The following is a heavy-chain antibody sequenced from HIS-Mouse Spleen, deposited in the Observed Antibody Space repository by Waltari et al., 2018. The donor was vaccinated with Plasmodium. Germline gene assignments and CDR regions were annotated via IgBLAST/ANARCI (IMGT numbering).Heavy chain of an antibody. CDR1: AFFFSSSW. J-gene: IGHJ3*02. D-gene: IGHD6-13*01. CDR2: INSDGSST. CDR3: ARTIAVVGTGDALDI. Sequence: EVPLVESGGGLVQPGGSLRLACAAPAFFFSSSWLHGVRQAPGKRLVWVARINSDGSSTRYADSVKGRFTISRDNAKNTLYLQMNSLRAEDTAVYYCARTIAVVGTGDALDIWGQGTMVTVSS. V-gene: IGHV3-74*01.